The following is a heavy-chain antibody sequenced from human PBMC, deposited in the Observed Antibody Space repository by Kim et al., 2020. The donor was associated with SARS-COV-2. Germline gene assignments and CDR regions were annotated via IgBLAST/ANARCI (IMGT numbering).Heavy chain of an antibody. D-gene: IGHD3-22*01. CDR3: TTALYDSSGFDY. V-gene: IGHV3-15*01. J-gene: IGHJ4*02. Sequence: DYAAPVKGRFTISRDDSKNTLYLQMNSLKTEDTAVYYCTTALYDSSGFDYWGQGTLVTVSS.